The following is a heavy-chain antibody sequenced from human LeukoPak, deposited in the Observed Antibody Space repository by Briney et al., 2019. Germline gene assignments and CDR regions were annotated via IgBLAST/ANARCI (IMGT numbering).Heavy chain of an antibody. CDR2: INHSGST. J-gene: IGHJ6*03. V-gene: IGHV4-34*01. Sequence: PSETLSLTSAVYGGSFSGYYWSWIRQPPGKGLEWIGEINHSGSTNYNPSLKSRVTISVDTSKNQFSLKLSSVTAADTAVYYCARGPQQDYDFWSGYYTDYYYYMDVWGKGTTVTVSS. CDR1: GGSFSGYY. D-gene: IGHD3-3*01. CDR3: ARGPQQDYDFWSGYYTDYYYYMDV.